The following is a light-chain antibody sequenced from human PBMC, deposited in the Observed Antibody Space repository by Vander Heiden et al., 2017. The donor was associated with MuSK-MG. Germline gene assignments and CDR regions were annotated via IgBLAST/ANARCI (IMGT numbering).Light chain of an antibody. CDR1: QSVSSSY. CDR3: QQYGSSPPLT. Sequence: EIELTPSPRSLSLSPGERATLSCRASQSVSSSYLAWYQQKPGQAPRLLIYGASSRANGIPDRFSGSGSGTDFTLTISRLEPEDVAVYYCQQYGSSPPLTFGGGTKVEIK. V-gene: IGKV3-20*01. CDR2: GAS. J-gene: IGKJ4*01.